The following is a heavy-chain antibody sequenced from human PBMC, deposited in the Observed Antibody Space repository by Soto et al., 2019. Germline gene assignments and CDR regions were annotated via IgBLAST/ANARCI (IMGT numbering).Heavy chain of an antibody. Sequence: GGSLRLSCAASGFAFSSYWMHWVRQAPGKGLVWVSRIKGDGSETNYADSVKGRFTISRDNAKNTLYLQLNSLRAEDTAVYYCLRGNSGYGNFDYWGQGTRVTVSS. J-gene: IGHJ4*02. V-gene: IGHV3-74*01. CDR3: LRGNSGYGNFDY. D-gene: IGHD5-12*01. CDR1: GFAFSSYW. CDR2: IKGDGSET.